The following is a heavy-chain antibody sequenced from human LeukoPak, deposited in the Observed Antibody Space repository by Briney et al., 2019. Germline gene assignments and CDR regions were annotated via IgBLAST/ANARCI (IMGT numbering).Heavy chain of an antibody. V-gene: IGHV3-7*01. CDR1: GFTFSSYW. J-gene: IGHJ6*02. D-gene: IGHD6-13*01. CDR3: AREIAAFGSSWYYYYGMDV. CDR2: IKQDGSEK. Sequence: GGSLRLSCAASGFTFSSYWMSWVRQAPGKGLEWVANIKQDGSEKYHVDSVKGRFTISRDNAKNSLYLQMNSLRAEDTAVYYCAREIAAFGSSWYYYYGMDVWGQGTTVTVSS.